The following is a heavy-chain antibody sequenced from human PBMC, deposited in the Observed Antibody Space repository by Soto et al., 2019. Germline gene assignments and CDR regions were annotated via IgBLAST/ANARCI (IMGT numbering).Heavy chain of an antibody. V-gene: IGHV4-59*08. D-gene: IGHD3-10*01. CDR2: IYYSGST. CDR3: ARHEVDAGELFDY. CDR1: GGSISSYY. Sequence: SETLSLTCTVSGGSISSYYWSWIRQPPGKGLEWIGYIYYSGSTNYNPSLKSRVTISVDTSKNQFSLKLSSVTAADTAVYYCARHEVDAGELFDYWCRGTPVTVSS. J-gene: IGHJ4*02.